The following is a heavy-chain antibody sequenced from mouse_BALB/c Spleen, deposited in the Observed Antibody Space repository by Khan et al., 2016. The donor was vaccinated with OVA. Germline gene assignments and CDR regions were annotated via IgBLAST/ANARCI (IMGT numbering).Heavy chain of an antibody. CDR3: ARVYGGDFDY. CDR1: GYSITSDYA. V-gene: IGHV3-2*02. D-gene: IGHD1-1*01. Sequence: EVKLLEPGPGLVKPSQSLSLICTVTGYSITSDYAWNWIRQFPGNKLEWMGFISYSGNTNYNPSLKSRISIIRDTSKNQFFLHLNFVTTEDSATYYCARVYGGDFDYWGQGTTLTVSS. J-gene: IGHJ2*01. CDR2: ISYSGNT.